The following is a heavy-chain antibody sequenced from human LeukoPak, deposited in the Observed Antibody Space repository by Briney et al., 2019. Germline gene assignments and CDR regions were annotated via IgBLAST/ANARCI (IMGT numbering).Heavy chain of an antibody. CDR2: ISGSSGSI. CDR1: GFTFSSYA. CDR3: AKDGCSSTSCHYYYYYMDV. V-gene: IGHV3-23*01. D-gene: IGHD2-2*01. J-gene: IGHJ6*03. Sequence: GGSLRLSCAASGFTFSSYAMSWVRQAPGKGLEWVSAISGSSGSIYYADSVKGRFTISRDNSKNTLCLQMNSPRAEDTAVYYCAKDGCSSTSCHYYYYYMDVWGKGTTVTVSS.